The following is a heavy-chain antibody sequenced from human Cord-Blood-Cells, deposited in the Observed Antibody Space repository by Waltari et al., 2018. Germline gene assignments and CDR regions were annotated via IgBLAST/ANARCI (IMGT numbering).Heavy chain of an antibody. D-gene: IGHD3-22*01. CDR2: IKHSGST. V-gene: IGHV4-34*01. Sequence: QVQLQQWGAGLLKPSETLSLTCAVYGGSFSGYYWSWIRQPPGKGLEWIGEIKHSGSTNYNPSLKCRVTISVDTSKKQFSLKLSSVTAADTAVYYCARRTDWNYYDSSGYYYFDYWGQGTLVTVSS. CDR3: ARRTDWNYYDSSGYYYFDY. CDR1: GGSFSGYY. J-gene: IGHJ4*02.